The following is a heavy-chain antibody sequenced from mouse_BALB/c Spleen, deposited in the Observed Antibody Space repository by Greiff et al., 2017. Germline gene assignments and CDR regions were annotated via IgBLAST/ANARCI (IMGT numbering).Heavy chain of an antibody. D-gene: IGHD2-3*01. CDR3: ARGWLLRGAMDY. V-gene: IGHV5-4*02. CDR1: GFTFSDYY. J-gene: IGHJ4*01. Sequence: VKLMESGGGLVKPGGSLKLSCAASGFTFSDYYMYWVRQTPEKRLEWVATISDGGSYTYYPDSVKGRFTISRDNAKNNLYLQMSSLKSEDTAMYYCARGWLLRGAMDYWGQGTSVTVSS. CDR2: ISDGGSYT.